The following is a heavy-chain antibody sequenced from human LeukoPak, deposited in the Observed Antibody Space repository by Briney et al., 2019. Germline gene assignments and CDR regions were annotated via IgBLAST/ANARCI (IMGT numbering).Heavy chain of an antibody. CDR2: ISGYNGDT. Sequence: GASVKVSCKASGYTFTNYGISWVRQAPGQGLEWMGWISGYNGDTKYEKKVQGRVTMTTDKFTSTAYMELRSLRSDDTAVYYCARDTGSGYRTDAFDIWGQGTMVTVSS. D-gene: IGHD3-22*01. J-gene: IGHJ3*02. CDR1: GYTFTNYG. V-gene: IGHV1-18*01. CDR3: ARDTGSGYRTDAFDI.